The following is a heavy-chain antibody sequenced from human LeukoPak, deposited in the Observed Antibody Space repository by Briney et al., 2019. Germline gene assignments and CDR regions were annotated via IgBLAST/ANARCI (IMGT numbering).Heavy chain of an antibody. V-gene: IGHV3-64D*09. CDR2: ISSNGGST. CDR3: VKARGILLWLPCDY. D-gene: IGHD5-18*01. J-gene: IGHJ4*02. Sequence: PGGSLRLSCPAAGFTFSRYAIDWVRQAPGKGLEYVSAISSNGGSTYYGDSVKGRFTISRDNSKNTLYLQMSSLRAEDTAVYYCVKARGILLWLPCDYWGQGTLVTVSS. CDR1: GFTFSRYA.